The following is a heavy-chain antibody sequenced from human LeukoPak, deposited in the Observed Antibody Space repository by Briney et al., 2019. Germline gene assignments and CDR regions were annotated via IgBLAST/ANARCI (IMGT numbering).Heavy chain of an antibody. Sequence: SETLSLTCAVSGVSFNDYYWSWVPQTPGRGLEWIGEINHSGYTNDSPSLKGRVTLSIDTSRKQFSLNLRSVTVADTGIYYCTRMTTGHDYWGQGTLVTVSS. V-gene: IGHV4-34*01. CDR1: GVSFNDYY. D-gene: IGHD4-17*01. CDR2: INHSGYT. CDR3: TRMTTGHDY. J-gene: IGHJ4*02.